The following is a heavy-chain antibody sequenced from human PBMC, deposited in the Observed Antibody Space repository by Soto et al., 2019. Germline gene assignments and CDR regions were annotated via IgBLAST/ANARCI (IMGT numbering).Heavy chain of an antibody. CDR1: EFTFSNYA. Sequence: GGSLRPSCAASEFTFSNYAMRWVRQAPGKGLEWVSAISYGGGTTYYADSVKGRFTISRDNSKNTLYLQMNSLRAEDTAVYYCAKNPGYYYDSTGYHFDYWGQGTLVTVS. J-gene: IGHJ4*02. CDR3: AKNPGYYYDSTGYHFDY. V-gene: IGHV3-23*01. D-gene: IGHD3-22*01. CDR2: ISYGGGTT.